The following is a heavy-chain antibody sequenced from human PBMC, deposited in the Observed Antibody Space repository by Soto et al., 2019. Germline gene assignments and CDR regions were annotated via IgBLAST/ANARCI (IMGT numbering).Heavy chain of an antibody. CDR1: GGSINDYH. Sequence: PSETLSLTCAVSGGSINDYHWNWIRQPPGKGLEWIGFISYSGNTKYSPSLQSRVTMSVDTSNNQLSLRLTSVTDADTAMYYCARWGRSGTTAIDAFDFWGQGTMVTVSS. J-gene: IGHJ3*01. D-gene: IGHD3-16*01. CDR3: ARWGRSGTTAIDAFDF. V-gene: IGHV4-59*01. CDR2: ISYSGNT.